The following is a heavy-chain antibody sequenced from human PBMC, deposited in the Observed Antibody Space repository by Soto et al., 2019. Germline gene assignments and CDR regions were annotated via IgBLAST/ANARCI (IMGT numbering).Heavy chain of an antibody. Sequence: GESLKISCKGSGYSFASHWVAWVRQMPEKGLEWIGTIYPGNSDTKYSSAFRGHVTISADTSVSTAYLQWRSLEATDSAIYYCARYSGSYWHYLDFWGQGTLVTVSS. D-gene: IGHD1-26*01. CDR1: GYSFASHW. V-gene: IGHV5-51*01. CDR3: ARYSGSYWHYLDF. J-gene: IGHJ4*02. CDR2: IYPGNSDT.